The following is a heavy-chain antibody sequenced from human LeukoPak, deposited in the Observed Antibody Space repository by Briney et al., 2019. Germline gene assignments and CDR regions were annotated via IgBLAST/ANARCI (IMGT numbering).Heavy chain of an antibody. V-gene: IGHV1-69*04. CDR3: ARGPHERSGYPDD. CDR2: IIPILGIA. Sequence: ASVKVSCKASGGTFSSYAISWVRQAPGQGLEWMGRIIPILGIANYAQKFQGRVTITADKSTSTAYMELSSLRSDDTAVYYCARGPHERSGYPDDWGQGTLVTVSS. D-gene: IGHD3-22*01. J-gene: IGHJ4*02. CDR1: GGTFSSYA.